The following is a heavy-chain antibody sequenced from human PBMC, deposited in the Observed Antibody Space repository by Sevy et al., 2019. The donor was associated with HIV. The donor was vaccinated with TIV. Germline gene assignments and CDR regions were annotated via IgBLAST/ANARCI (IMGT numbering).Heavy chain of an antibody. CDR2: ISYDGSNK. Sequence: GGSLRLSCAASGFTFSSYAMHWVRQAPGKGLEWVAVISYDGSNKYYADSVKGRFTISRDNSKNTMYLQMNSLRAEDTAVYYCARVGGDYGWGSYRVWGQGTLVTVSS. CDR3: ARVGGDYGWGSYRV. CDR1: GFTFSSYA. D-gene: IGHD3-16*02. V-gene: IGHV3-30-3*01. J-gene: IGHJ4*02.